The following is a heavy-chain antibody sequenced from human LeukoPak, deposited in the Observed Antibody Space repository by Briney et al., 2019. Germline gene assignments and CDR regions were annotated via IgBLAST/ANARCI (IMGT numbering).Heavy chain of an antibody. CDR2: IYSGGKT. Sequence: GGSLRLSCTVSGFTVSSNSWSWVRQAPGKGLEWVSFIYSGGKTHSSDSVKGRFTISRDNSKNTLYLQMSSLTAEDTAIYYCARRAGEDSHPYDYWGQGTLVTVSS. CDR1: GFTVSSNS. V-gene: IGHV3-53*01. J-gene: IGHJ4*02. CDR3: ARRAGEDSHPYDY.